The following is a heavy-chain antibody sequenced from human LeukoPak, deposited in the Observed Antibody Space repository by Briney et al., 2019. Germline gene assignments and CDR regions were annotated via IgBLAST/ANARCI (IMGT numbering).Heavy chain of an antibody. V-gene: IGHV3-11*01. J-gene: IGHJ4*02. CDR1: GFIFSDYY. Sequence: PGGSLRLSCAASGFIFSDYYMSWIRQAPGKGLEWVSYISSTGSTIYYADSVKGRFTISRDNAKNTLYLQMNSLRAEDMAIYYCAKGRIQSYMAPEYWGQGTLVTVSS. CDR3: AKGRIQSYMAPEY. D-gene: IGHD4-11*01. CDR2: ISSTGSTI.